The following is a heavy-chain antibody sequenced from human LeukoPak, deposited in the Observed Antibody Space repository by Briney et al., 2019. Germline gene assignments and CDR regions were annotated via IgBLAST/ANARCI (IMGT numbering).Heavy chain of an antibody. J-gene: IGHJ4*02. Sequence: GGSLRLSCAASGFTFSSYEMNWVRQAPGKGLEWVSYISSSGSTIYYADSVKGRFTISRDNSKNTLYLQMNSLRAEDTAVYYCAREVAVAGRGDFDYWGQGTLVTVSS. D-gene: IGHD6-19*01. CDR2: ISSSGSTI. CDR3: AREVAVAGRGDFDY. CDR1: GFTFSSYE. V-gene: IGHV3-48*03.